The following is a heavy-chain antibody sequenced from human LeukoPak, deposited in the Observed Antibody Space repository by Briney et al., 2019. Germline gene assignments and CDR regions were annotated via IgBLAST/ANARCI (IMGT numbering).Heavy chain of an antibody. J-gene: IGHJ6*03. CDR2: ISGRGDNA. V-gene: IGHV3-23*01. CDR1: GFTFSSHA. D-gene: IGHD3-10*02. CDR3: ACSAYYYYYLDV. Sequence: PGRSLRLSCAASGFTFSSHAMSWVRQAPGKGLEWVSAISGRGDNAYYADSVKGRFTISRDNSKNTLYLHMSSLRAEGTAVFYCACSAYYYYYLDVWGKGTTVTVSS.